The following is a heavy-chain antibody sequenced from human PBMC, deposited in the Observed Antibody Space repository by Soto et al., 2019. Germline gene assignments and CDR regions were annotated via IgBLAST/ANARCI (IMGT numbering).Heavy chain of an antibody. CDR1: GGSISSYY. V-gene: IGHV4-59*01. CDR3: ARTLRLGLSYGMDV. J-gene: IGHJ6*02. Sequence: PSETLSLTCTVSGGSISSYYWSWIRQPPGKGLEWIGYICYSGSTNYNPSLKSRVTISVDTSKNQFSLKLSSVTAADTAVYYCARTLRLGLSYGMDVWGQGTTVTVSS. CDR2: ICYSGST. D-gene: IGHD6-6*01.